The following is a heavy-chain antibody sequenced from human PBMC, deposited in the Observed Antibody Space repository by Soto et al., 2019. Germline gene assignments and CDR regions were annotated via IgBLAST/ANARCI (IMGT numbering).Heavy chain of an antibody. CDR1: GGTFSSYT. V-gene: IGHV1-69*04. J-gene: IGHJ4*02. Sequence: SVKVSCKASGGTFSSYTISWVRQAPGQGLEWMGRIIPILGIANYAQKFQGRVTITADKSTSTAYMELSSLRSEDTAVYYCARDHSIAAAGHWGQGTLVTVPQ. D-gene: IGHD6-13*01. CDR2: IIPILGIA. CDR3: ARDHSIAAAGH.